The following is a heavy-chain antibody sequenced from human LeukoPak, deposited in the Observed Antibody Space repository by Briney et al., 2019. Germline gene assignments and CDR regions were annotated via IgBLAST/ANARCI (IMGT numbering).Heavy chain of an antibody. J-gene: IGHJ4*02. CDR1: GGSISSYY. Sequence: PSETLSLTCTVSGGSISSYYWCWIRQPPGKGLGWIGYISYSGSTNYNPSLKSRVTISVDTSKNQFSLKLSAVTAADTAVYYCARGYDFWSGLFGYWGQGTLVTVSS. CDR2: ISYSGST. D-gene: IGHD3-3*01. V-gene: IGHV4-59*01. CDR3: ARGYDFWSGLFGY.